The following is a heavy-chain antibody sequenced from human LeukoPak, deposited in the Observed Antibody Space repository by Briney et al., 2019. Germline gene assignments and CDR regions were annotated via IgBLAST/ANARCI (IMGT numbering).Heavy chain of an antibody. Sequence: GDSVKVSCKASGYTFTGYYMHWVRQAPGQGLEWMGWINPNSGGTNYVQKFQGRVTMTRDTSISTAYMELSRLRSDDTAVYYCARPPTGKRAFDIWGQGTMVTVSS. V-gene: IGHV1-2*02. CDR1: GYTFTGYY. CDR2: INPNSGGT. CDR3: ARPPTGKRAFDI. J-gene: IGHJ3*02.